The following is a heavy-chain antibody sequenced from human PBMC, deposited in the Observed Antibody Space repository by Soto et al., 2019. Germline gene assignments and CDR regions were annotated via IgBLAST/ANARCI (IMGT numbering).Heavy chain of an antibody. V-gene: IGHV4-59*08. CDR2: IYYTGST. Sequence: PSETLSLTCSVSGGSIGTYYWSWIRQSPGKGLEWIGYIYYTGSTKYNPTLKSRVTISLDTSKNQFSLKLSSVTAADTAVYYCARHACLVPFDPWGQGTLVTVPQ. CDR1: GGSIGTYY. J-gene: IGHJ5*02. CDR3: ARHACLVPFDP. D-gene: IGHD6-6*01.